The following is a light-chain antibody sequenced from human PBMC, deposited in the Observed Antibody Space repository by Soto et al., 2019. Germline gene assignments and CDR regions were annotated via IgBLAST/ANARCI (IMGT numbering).Light chain of an antibody. Sequence: QSALTQPPSASGSPGQSVTISCTGTRDDVGGYNYVSWFQQLPGKAPKLMIYEVYKSPTGVPARFSGSKSGNTASLTVSGLQAGDEAIYYCSSYVTSNVVVFGGGTKVTVL. V-gene: IGLV2-8*01. CDR2: EVY. CDR1: RDDVGGYNY. J-gene: IGLJ2*01. CDR3: SSYVTSNVVV.